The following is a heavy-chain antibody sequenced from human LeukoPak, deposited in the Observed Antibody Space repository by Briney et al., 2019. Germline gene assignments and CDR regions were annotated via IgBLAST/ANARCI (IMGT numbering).Heavy chain of an antibody. V-gene: IGHV3-23*01. CDR1: GLDFKFYA. CDR2: ISGSGGST. D-gene: IGHD6-13*01. J-gene: IGHJ3*02. Sequence: GGSLRLSCAVSGLDFKFYAMSWVRQAPGKGLEWVSAISGSGGSTYYADSVKGRFTISRDNSKNTLYLQMNSLRAEDTAVYYCAKDRDSSSWYSDAFDIWGQGTMVTVSS. CDR3: AKDRDSSSWYSDAFDI.